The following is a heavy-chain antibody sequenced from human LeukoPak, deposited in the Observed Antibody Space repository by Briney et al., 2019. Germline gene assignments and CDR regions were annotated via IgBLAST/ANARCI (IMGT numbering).Heavy chain of an antibody. V-gene: IGHV3-9*01. D-gene: IGHD1-26*01. CDR1: GFTFDDYA. Sequence: GGSLRLSCAASGFTFDDYAMHWVRQAPGKGLEGVSGISWNSGSIGYADSVKGRFTISRDNAKNSLYLQMNSLRAEDTALYYCAKAEWELRGWIDYWGQGTLVTVSS. J-gene: IGHJ4*02. CDR3: AKAEWELRGWIDY. CDR2: ISWNSGSI.